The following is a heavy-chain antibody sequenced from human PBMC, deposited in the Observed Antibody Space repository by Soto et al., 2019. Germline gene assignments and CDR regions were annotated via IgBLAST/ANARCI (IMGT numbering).Heavy chain of an antibody. CDR2: IIPIFGTA. Sequence: QVQLVQSGAEVKKPGSSVKVSCKAYGGTFSSYAISWVRQAPGQGLEWMGGIIPIFGTANYAQKFQGRVTITADESTSTAYMELSSLISEDTAVYYCAREGGRGSYSSGNFDYWGQGTLVTVSS. D-gene: IGHD1-26*01. V-gene: IGHV1-69*01. CDR1: GGTFSSYA. J-gene: IGHJ4*02. CDR3: AREGGRGSYSSGNFDY.